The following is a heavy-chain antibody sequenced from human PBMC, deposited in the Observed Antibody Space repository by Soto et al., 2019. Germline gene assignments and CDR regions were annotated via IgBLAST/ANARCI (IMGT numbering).Heavy chain of an antibody. CDR3: ARDRWSTGDY. Sequence: GASVKVSCKASGYTFTSYGISWVRQAPGQGLEWMGWIIADNGNTKYSQKFQGRVTITRDTSTSTAYMELSSLRSEDTAVYYCARDRWSTGDYWGQGTLVTVSS. CDR2: IIADNGNT. CDR1: GYTFTSYG. V-gene: IGHV1-18*01. D-gene: IGHD2-15*01. J-gene: IGHJ4*02.